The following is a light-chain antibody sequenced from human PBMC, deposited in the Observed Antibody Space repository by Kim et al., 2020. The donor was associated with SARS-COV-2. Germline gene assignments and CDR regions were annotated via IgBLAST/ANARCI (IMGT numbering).Light chain of an antibody. V-gene: IGLV2-23*01. J-gene: IGLJ2*01. CDR2: EGS. Sequence: GQSITISCTRPTCDVGSYNLVSWHQQHRAKPPKLMIYEGSKRPSGVSHRFSASTSGNAASLTISGLQAEDEADYYCCSYAGSSTVVFGGGTQLTVL. CDR3: CSYAGSSTVV. CDR1: TCDVGSYNL.